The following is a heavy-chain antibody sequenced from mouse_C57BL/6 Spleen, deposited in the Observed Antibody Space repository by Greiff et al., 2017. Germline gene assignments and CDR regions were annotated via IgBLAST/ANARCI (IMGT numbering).Heavy chain of an antibody. V-gene: IGHV5-6*01. CDR2: ISSGGSYT. D-gene: IGHD2-3*01. J-gene: IGHJ2*01. CDR3: ARFDGYYFDY. CDR1: GFTFSSYG. Sequence: EVKLVESGGDLVKPGGSLKLSCAASGFTFSSYGMSWVRQTPDKRLEWVTTISSGGSYTYYPDSVKGRFTISRDTAKNTLYLQMSSLKSEDTAMYYCARFDGYYFDYWGQGTTLTVSS.